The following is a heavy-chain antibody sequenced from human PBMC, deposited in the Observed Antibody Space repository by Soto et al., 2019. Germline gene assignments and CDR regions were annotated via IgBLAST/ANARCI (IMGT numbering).Heavy chain of an antibody. J-gene: IGHJ4*02. CDR2: ISDSGTRT. V-gene: IGHV3-23*01. D-gene: IGHD5-12*01. Sequence: EAQLFESGGGLVQPGESLRLSCAASGFTFRQYAMSWVRQAPGKGLDWVSAISDSGTRTYYADSVKGRLTVSRDNSRNTLYLQMNCLRAEDTAVYYCAKVFVATIREGFDYWGQGTLVTVSS. CDR1: GFTFRQYA. CDR3: AKVFVATIREGFDY.